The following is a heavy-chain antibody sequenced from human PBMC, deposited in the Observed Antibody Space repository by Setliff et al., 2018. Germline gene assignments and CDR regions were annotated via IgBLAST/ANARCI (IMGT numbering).Heavy chain of an antibody. Sequence: SETISLTCTVSGGSISSYYWSWIRQPPGKGLEWLGYIYYSGSTNYNPSLKSRVTISVDTSKNQFSLKLSSVTAADTALYYCTVYNTGSSKDHYWGQGTPVTVSS. CDR1: GGSISSYY. CDR2: IYYSGST. V-gene: IGHV4-59*12. D-gene: IGHD2-8*02. J-gene: IGHJ4*02. CDR3: TVYNTGSSKDHY.